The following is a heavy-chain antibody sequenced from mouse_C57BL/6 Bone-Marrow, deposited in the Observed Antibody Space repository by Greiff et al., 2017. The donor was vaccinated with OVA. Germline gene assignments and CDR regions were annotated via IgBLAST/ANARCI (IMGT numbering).Heavy chain of an antibody. J-gene: IGHJ2*01. V-gene: IGHV5-4*03. Sequence: EVKLMESGGGLVKPGGSLKLSCAASGFTFSSYAMSWVRQTPEKRLEWVATISDGGSYTYYPDNVKGRFTISRDNAKNNLYLQMSHLKSEDTAMYYCASLRSDYWGQGTTLTVSS. CDR3: ASLRSDY. CDR2: ISDGGSYT. CDR1: GFTFSSYA. D-gene: IGHD1-1*01.